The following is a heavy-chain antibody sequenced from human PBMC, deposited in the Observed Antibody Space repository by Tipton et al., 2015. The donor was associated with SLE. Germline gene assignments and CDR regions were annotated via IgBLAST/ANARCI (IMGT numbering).Heavy chain of an antibody. Sequence: TLSLTCTVSGGSITGYHWSWIRQPPGKGLEWIGEINHSGSTNYNPSLKSRVTISVDTSKNQFSLKLSSVTAADTAVYYCARIVTYYDFWSGPGKVYYYYYMDVWGKGTTVTVSS. D-gene: IGHD3-3*01. CDR3: ARIVTYYDFWSGPGKVYYYYYMDV. CDR1: GGSITGYH. J-gene: IGHJ6*03. CDR2: INHSGST. V-gene: IGHV4-34*01.